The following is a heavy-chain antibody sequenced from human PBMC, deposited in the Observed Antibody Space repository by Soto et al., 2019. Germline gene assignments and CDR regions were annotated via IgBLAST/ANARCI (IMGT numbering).Heavy chain of an antibody. CDR3: ARGGPYSRWSYYFDY. J-gene: IGHJ4*03. Sequence: ASVKVSCKASGYTLHWVRQAPGQGLEWMGIINPSGGSTSYAQKFQGRVTMTRDTSTSTVYMELSSLRSEDTAVYYCARGGPYSRWSYYFDYWGQGTTVTVSS. D-gene: IGHD6-6*01. CDR2: INPSGGST. V-gene: IGHV1-46*01. CDR1: GYT.